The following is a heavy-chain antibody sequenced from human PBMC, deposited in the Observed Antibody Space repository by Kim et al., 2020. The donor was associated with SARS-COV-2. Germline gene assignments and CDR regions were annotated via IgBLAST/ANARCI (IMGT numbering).Heavy chain of an antibody. CDR1: GFTFGDYA. D-gene: IGHD3-9*01. V-gene: IGHV3-9*01. J-gene: IGHJ5*02. CDR3: AKDPHYDILTGYYKT. CDR2: ISWNSGSI. Sequence: GGSLRLSCAASGFTFGDYAMHWVRQAPGKGLEWVSVISWNSGSIGYADSVKGRFTISRDNAKNSLYLQMNSLRAEDTALYYCAKDPHYDILTGYYKTWGQGTLVTVSS.